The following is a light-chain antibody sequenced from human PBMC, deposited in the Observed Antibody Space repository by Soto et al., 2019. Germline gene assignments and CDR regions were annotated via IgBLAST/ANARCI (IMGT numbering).Light chain of an antibody. CDR3: QQRSNWPVT. CDR1: QSVRSY. CDR2: DAS. Sequence: EIVLTQSPGTLSLSPGERATLSCRASQSVRSYLAWYQQKPGQAPRLLIYDASTRATGISARFSGSGSGTDFTLTISSLEPEDCAIYYCQQRSNWPVTFGQGTKVEVK. V-gene: IGKV3-11*01. J-gene: IGKJ1*01.